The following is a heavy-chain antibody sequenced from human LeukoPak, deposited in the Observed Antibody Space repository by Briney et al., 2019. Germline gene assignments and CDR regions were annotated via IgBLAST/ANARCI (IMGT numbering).Heavy chain of an antibody. CDR3: ARRGYSYVDY. V-gene: IGHV4-38-2*01. CDR1: GYSISSGYY. CDR2: IYHSGST. Sequence: SETLSLTCAVSGYSISSGYYWGWIRQPPGKGLEWIGSIYHSGSTYYNPSLKSRVTISVDTSKNQFSLKLSSVTAADTAVYYCARRGYSYVDYWGQGTLVTVSS. D-gene: IGHD5-18*01. J-gene: IGHJ4*02.